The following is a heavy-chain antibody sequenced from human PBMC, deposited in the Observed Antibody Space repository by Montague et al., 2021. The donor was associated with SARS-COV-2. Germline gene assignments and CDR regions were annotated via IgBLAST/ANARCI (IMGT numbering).Heavy chain of an antibody. D-gene: IGHD1-26*01. CDR2: IYYSGST. Sequence: SETLSLTCSFSGGSIRSYYWSWIQQPPGKGLEWIGYIYYSGSTNYNPSLKSRVTILVDMSKNQFSLKLSPVTAADTAVYYCARGMGGSYLYYFDYWGQGTLVTVSS. V-gene: IGHV4-59*01. J-gene: IGHJ4*02. CDR3: ARGMGGSYLYYFDY. CDR1: GGSIRSYY.